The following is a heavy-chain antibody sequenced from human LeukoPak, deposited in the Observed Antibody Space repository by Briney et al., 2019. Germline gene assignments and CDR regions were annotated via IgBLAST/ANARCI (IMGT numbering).Heavy chain of an antibody. J-gene: IGHJ4*02. V-gene: IGHV3-21*01. Sequence: GGSLRLSCAASGFTFSSYRMNWVRQTTGKGLEWVSSISSSSTYIYYADSVKGRFTISRDNAKNSLYLQMNSLRAEDTAVYYCAREPTAMILWGQGTLVTVSS. D-gene: IGHD5-18*01. CDR1: GFTFSSYR. CDR2: ISSSSTYI. CDR3: AREPTAMIL.